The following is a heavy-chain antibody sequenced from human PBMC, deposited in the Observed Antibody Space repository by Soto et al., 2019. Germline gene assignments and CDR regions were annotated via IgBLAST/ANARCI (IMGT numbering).Heavy chain of an antibody. CDR1: GFTFSNYA. CDR2: MSRTGDNT. CDR3: ATDQSNSIPLYYFDF. V-gene: IGHV3-23*01. J-gene: IGHJ4*02. Sequence: GGSLRLSCAASGFTFSNYAMTWVRQSPGKGLEWVSSMSRTGDNTYYADSVKGRFTISRDNSKNTLYLQMNSLRAEDTAIYYCATDQSNSIPLYYFDFWGPGTLVTVSS. D-gene: IGHD3-22*01.